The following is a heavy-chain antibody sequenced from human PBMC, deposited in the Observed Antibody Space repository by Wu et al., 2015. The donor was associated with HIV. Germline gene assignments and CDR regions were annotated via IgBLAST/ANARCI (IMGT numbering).Heavy chain of an antibody. CDR1: GYTFTSYD. D-gene: IGHD5-24*01. V-gene: IGHV1-8*03. Sequence: QVQLVQSGAEVKKPGASVKVSCKASGYTFTSYDINWVRQATGQGLEWMGWMNPNSGNTGYAQKFQGRVTITRNTSISTAYMELSSLRSEDTAVYYCARARRDGYNQIKPNQYYFDYWGQGTLVTVSS. CDR3: ARARRDGYNQIKPNQYYFDY. CDR2: MNPNSGNT. J-gene: IGHJ4*02.